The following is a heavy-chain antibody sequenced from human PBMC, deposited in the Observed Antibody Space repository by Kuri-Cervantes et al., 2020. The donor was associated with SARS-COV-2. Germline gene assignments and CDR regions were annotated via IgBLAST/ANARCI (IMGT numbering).Heavy chain of an antibody. CDR2: IYTSGST. V-gene: IGHV4-4*07. CDR1: GGSISSYY. Sequence: ESLKISCTVSGGSISSYYWSWIRQPAGKGLEWIGRIYTSGSTNYNPSLKSRVTMSVDTSKNQFSLKLSSVTAADTAVYYCARHTIFGAHDAFDIWGQGTMVTVSS. J-gene: IGHJ3*02. CDR3: ARHTIFGAHDAFDI. D-gene: IGHD3-3*01.